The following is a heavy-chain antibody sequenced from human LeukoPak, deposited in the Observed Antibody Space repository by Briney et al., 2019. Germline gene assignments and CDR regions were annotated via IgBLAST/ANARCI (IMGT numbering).Heavy chain of an antibody. CDR2: IYPVDSDT. CDR1: SRHW. J-gene: IGHJ4*02. Sequence: GESLNISCEGISRHWIGWVRQMPGRGLEWMGIIYPVDSDTRYSPSFQGQVTISVDKSTSTAYLQWSSLKASDTAVYYCASLVGEAFDYWGQGTLVTVSS. V-gene: IGHV5-51*01. D-gene: IGHD2-2*01. CDR3: ASLVGEAFDY.